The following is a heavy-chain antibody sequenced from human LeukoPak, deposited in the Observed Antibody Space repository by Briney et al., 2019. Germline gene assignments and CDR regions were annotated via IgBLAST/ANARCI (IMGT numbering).Heavy chain of an antibody. D-gene: IGHD3-16*01. J-gene: IGHJ5*02. CDR2: INPNGGGT. Sequence: VASVKVSCKASGYTFTSYYMHWVRQAPGQGFEWMGAINPNGGGTSHAQQFQGRLTMTRDMSTSTVYMDLSSLRSEDTAVYYCARTLGATADSRYWFDPWGQGTLVTVSS. CDR1: GYTFTSYY. V-gene: IGHV1-46*01. CDR3: ARTLGATADSRYWFDP.